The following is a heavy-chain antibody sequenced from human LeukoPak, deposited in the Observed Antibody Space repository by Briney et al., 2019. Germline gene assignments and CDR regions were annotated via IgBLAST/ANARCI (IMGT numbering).Heavy chain of an antibody. D-gene: IGHD6-6*01. CDR2: IKEDGSVK. V-gene: IGHV3-7*03. CDR1: GFIFSSHW. Sequence: GGSLRLSCTASGFIFSSHWMTWVRQSPGKGLEWVANIKEDGSVKYYVDSVKGRFTISRDNTKNALYLQMNSLRADDTAVYYCARGPNSNWSGLDFWGQGTLLTVSS. J-gene: IGHJ4*02. CDR3: ARGPNSNWSGLDF.